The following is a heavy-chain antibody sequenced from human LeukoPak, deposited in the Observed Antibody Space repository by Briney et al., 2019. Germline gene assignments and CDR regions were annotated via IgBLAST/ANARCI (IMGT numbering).Heavy chain of an antibody. V-gene: IGHV3-30*02. J-gene: IGHJ4*02. CDR2: IRYDGSNK. D-gene: IGHD7-27*01. CDR1: GFTFSSYG. Sequence: GGSLRLSCAASGFTFSSYGMHWVRQAPGKGLEWVAFIRYDGSNKYCADSVKGRFTISRDNSKNTLCLQMNSLRAEDTAVYYCAKDRGLTGDLRGFDYWGQGTLVTVSS. CDR3: AKDRGLTGDLRGFDY.